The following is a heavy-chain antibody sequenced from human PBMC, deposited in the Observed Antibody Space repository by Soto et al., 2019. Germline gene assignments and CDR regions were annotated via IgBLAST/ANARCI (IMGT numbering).Heavy chain of an antibody. V-gene: IGHV1-2*02. CDR1: GYIFTGNY. CDR2: INPNNGAT. J-gene: IGHJ4*02. Sequence: ASVKVSCKASGYIFTGNYMHWVRQAPGQGLEYMGWINPNNGATNYAQNFQGRVTMTWDTSTSTLYMELSSLRSEDTAVYYCARATRSGSPHFDHWGQGTLVTVSS. CDR3: ARATRSGSPHFDH. D-gene: IGHD5-12*01.